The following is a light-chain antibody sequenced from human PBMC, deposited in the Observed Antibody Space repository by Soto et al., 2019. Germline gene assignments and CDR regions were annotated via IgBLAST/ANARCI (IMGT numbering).Light chain of an antibody. J-gene: IGLJ2*01. CDR1: MRDVGAYNL. CDR3: SSYTSKSSLI. V-gene: IGLV2-14*01. CDR2: EVR. Sequence: QSVLTQPASVSGSPGQSITISCAGTMRDVGAYNLVSWYQHHPGRAPQLIIFEVRNRPSGISFRFSGSKSGNTASLTISGLQAEDEADYYCSSYTSKSSLIFGGGTKLTVL.